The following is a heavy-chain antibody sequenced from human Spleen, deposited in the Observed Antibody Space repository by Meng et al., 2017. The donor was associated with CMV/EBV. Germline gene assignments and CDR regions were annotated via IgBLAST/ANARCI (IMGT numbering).Heavy chain of an antibody. CDR2: INPSGGST. V-gene: IGHV1-46*01. J-gene: IGHJ4*02. CDR3: ARDMVSFGYFGY. D-gene: IGHD5-18*01. CDR1: GYYFTDYY. Sequence: ASVKVSCKASGYYFTDYYIHWVRQAPGQGLEWMGMINPSGGSTHYAQKFQGRVTLTRDTSTSTVYMRLSSLRSEDTAVYYCARDMVSFGYFGYWGQGMLVTVSS.